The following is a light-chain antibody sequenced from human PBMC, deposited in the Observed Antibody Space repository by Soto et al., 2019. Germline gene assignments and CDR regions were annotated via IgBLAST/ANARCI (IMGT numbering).Light chain of an antibody. V-gene: IGKV1-9*01. J-gene: IGKJ2*01. CDR1: QGISSY. CDR3: QQLNSYPQT. Sequence: DIQLTQSPSFLSASVGDRVTITCRASQGISSYLACYQQKPGKAPKLLIYAASTLQSGVPSRFSGSGSRTEFTLTISSLQPEDFATYYCQQLNSYPQTFGQGTKLEIK. CDR2: AAS.